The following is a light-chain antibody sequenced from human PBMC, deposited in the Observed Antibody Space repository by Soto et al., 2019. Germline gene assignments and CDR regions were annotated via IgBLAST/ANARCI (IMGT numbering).Light chain of an antibody. CDR3: QQYNSYGT. V-gene: IGKV1-5*03. CDR2: KAS. Sequence: DMPMTQSPSTLSASVGDRVTFTCRASQSISSWLAWYQQKPGKAPNLLIYKASSLESGVPSRFSGSGSGTEFTLTISSLQPDDFATYYCQQYNSYGTFGQGTKVEIK. CDR1: QSISSW. J-gene: IGKJ1*01.